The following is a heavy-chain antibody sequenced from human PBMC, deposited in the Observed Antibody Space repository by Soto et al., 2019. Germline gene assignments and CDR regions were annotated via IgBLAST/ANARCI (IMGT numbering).Heavy chain of an antibody. D-gene: IGHD3-9*01. V-gene: IGHV1-18*01. J-gene: IGHJ6*03. CDR1: GYTFTSYG. Sequence: ASVKVSCKASGYTFTSYGISWVRQAPGQGLEWMGWISAYNGNTNYAQKLQGRVTMTTDTSTSTAYMELRSLRSDDTAVYYCARQVEENRLVINRVYYYYYMDVWGKGTTVTVSS. CDR3: ARQVEENRLVINRVYYYYYMDV. CDR2: ISAYNGNT.